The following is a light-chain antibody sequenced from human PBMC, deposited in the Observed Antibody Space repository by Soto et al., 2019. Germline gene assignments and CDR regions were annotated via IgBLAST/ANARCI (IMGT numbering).Light chain of an antibody. CDR2: DAS. CDR1: QSVSSSY. J-gene: IGKJ3*01. V-gene: IGKV3-20*01. CDR3: QQYGTSPFA. Sequence: EIVLTQSPGTLSLSPGERATLSCRASQSVSSSYLAWYQQKPGQAPGLLIYDASSRATGIPDRFSGSGSGTDFTLTISRLEPEDFAMYYCQQYGTSPFAFGPGTKVDVK.